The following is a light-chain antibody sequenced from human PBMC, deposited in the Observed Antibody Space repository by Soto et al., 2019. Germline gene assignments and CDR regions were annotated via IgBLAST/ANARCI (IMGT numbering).Light chain of an antibody. V-gene: IGLV2-14*01. CDR1: SSDIGAYNY. CDR2: DVN. CDR3: ASFTRRSTLI. Sequence: QSVLTQPASVSGSPGQSITISCTGTSSDIGAYNYVSWYQQHPGKAPRLMVYDVNNRPLGVSNRFSGSKSGNTASLTISGLLADDEADYYCASFTRRSTLIFGGGTTLTVL. J-gene: IGLJ2*01.